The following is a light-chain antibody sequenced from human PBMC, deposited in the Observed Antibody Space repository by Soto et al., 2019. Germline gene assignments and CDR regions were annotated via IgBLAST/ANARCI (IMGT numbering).Light chain of an antibody. V-gene: IGKV3-11*01. J-gene: IGKJ5*01. CDR1: QSVRSN. CDR3: QQRSNWPFIT. Sequence: EIVLTQSPATLSLSPGERATLSCRASQSVRSNLAWYQQKPGQAPRLLIYDASNRATGIPARFSGSGSGTDFTLTISSLEPEDFAVYYCQQRSNWPFITFGQGTRLEIK. CDR2: DAS.